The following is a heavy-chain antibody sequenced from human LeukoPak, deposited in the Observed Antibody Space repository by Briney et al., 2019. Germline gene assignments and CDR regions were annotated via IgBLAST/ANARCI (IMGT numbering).Heavy chain of an antibody. J-gene: IGHJ3*02. CDR2: IRYDGSNK. CDR1: GFTFISYS. V-gene: IGHV3-30*02. CDR3: TREVNYDSSGYLQDAFDI. Sequence: EGSLRLSCAASGFTFISYSIHWVRQAPGKGLEWVAFIRYDGSNKYYADSVKGRFTISRDNSKNTVYLQMNSLKTEDTAVYYCTREVNYDSSGYLQDAFDIWGQGTMVTVSS. D-gene: IGHD3-22*01.